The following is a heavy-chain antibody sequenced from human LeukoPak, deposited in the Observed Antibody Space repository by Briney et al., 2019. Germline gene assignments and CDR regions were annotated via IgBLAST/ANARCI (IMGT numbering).Heavy chain of an antibody. CDR1: GFSFSSYW. CDR3: VSTGSQLDY. Sequence: PGGFLRLSCAASGFSFSSYWMTWVRQAPGKGLEWVANIKQDGSQKYYVDSVKGRFTISRDNAKNSLYLQMNSLRAEDTAVYYCVSTGSQLDYWGQGTLVTVSS. D-gene: IGHD2-2*01. V-gene: IGHV3-7*01. CDR2: IKQDGSQK. J-gene: IGHJ4*02.